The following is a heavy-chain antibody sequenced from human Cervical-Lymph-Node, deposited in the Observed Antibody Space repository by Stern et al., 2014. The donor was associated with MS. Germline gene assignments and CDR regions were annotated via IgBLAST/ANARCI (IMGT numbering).Heavy chain of an antibody. Sequence: QDQLVQSGAEVRNPGASVKVSCKASQYTFTGYYVHWVRQVPGQGIERMGWMNPHGGGTTYAQEFEGRVTMTWDTSINAGYMEITTLRSDDTAVYYCARGNYDFWSGGSDSYFDPWGQGTLVIVSS. CDR1: QYTFTGYY. CDR2: MNPHGGGT. J-gene: IGHJ5*02. V-gene: IGHV1-2*02. D-gene: IGHD3-3*01. CDR3: ARGNYDFWSGGSDSYFDP.